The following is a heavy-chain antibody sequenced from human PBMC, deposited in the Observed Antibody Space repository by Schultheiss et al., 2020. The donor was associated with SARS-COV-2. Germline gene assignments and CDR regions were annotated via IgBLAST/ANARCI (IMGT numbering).Heavy chain of an antibody. J-gene: IGHJ4*02. CDR1: GGSISSYY. Sequence: SETLSLTCTVSGGSISSYYWGWIRQPPGKGLEWIGSIYYSGSTYYNPSLKSRVTISVDTSKNQFSLKLSSVTAADTAVYYCARLPVDTAMFTDYWGQGTLVTVSS. CDR2: IYYSGST. CDR3: ARLPVDTAMFTDY. V-gene: IGHV4-39*01. D-gene: IGHD5-18*01.